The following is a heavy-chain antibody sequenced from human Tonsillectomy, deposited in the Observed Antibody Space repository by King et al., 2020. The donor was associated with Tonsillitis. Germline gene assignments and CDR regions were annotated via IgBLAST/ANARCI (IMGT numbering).Heavy chain of an antibody. CDR3: TIPHYYYIWWIYRYPYYSGMDV. Sequence: QLVQYGGGLVQPGRSLRLSCTASGFTFGDYTLNWVRQAPGKGLEGVGFIGSKAYGGTTEYAASVRGRFTISRDDSKSIAYLQMNSLKTEDTAVYFCTIPHYYYIWWIYRYPYYSGMDVWGQGTTVTVSS. CDR2: IGSKAYGGTT. J-gene: IGHJ6*02. V-gene: IGHV3-49*04. CDR1: GFTFGDYT. D-gene: IGHD3-16*02.